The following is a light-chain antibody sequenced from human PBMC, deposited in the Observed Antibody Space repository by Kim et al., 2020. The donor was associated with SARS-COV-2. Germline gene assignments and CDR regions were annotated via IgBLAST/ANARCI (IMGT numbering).Light chain of an antibody. Sequence: ASVGDTVTITCRASQGISTALAGYRQIPGIAPKLLLYGTSRLQSGVPSRFSGGGFGTDYTLTISSLQPEDVGTYYCQQSYSIPWTFGQGTKVDIK. CDR1: QGISTA. CDR2: GTS. V-gene: IGKV1-NL1*01. CDR3: QQSYSIPWT. J-gene: IGKJ1*01.